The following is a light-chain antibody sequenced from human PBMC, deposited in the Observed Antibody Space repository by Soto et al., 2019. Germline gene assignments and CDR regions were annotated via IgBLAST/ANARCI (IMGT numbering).Light chain of an antibody. Sequence: EIVFTQSPATLSLSPGERATLYCRASQSVTSNYLAWYQQKPGQAPRLLVYGASSRATGISDRFSGSGSGTDFTLTISRLEPEDFAVYYCQHYVSPPITFGQGTRLEIK. CDR1: QSVTSNY. J-gene: IGKJ5*01. V-gene: IGKV3-20*01. CDR3: QHYVSPPIT. CDR2: GAS.